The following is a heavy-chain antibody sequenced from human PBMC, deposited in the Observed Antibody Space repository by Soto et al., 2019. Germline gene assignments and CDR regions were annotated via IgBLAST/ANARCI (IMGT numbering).Heavy chain of an antibody. CDR2: IIPIFGTA. D-gene: IGHD3-22*01. V-gene: IGHV1-69*06. CDR3: ARDTPYYYDSSGYSTGFDY. Sequence: GASVKVSCKASGGTFSSYATSWVRQAPGQGLEWMGGIIPIFGTANYAQKFQGRVTITADKSTSTAYMELSSLRSEDTAVYYCARDTPYYYDSSGYSTGFDYWGQGTLVTVSS. J-gene: IGHJ4*02. CDR1: GGTFSSYA.